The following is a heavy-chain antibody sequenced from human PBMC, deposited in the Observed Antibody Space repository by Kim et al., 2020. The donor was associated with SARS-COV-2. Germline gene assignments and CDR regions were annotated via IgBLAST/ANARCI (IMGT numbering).Heavy chain of an antibody. J-gene: IGHJ4*02. CDR1: GFTFSSYS. CDR3: ARDLALQRGNFDY. D-gene: IGHD6-25*01. Sequence: GGSLRLSCAASGFTFSSYSMNWVRQAPGKGLEWVSSISSSSSYIYYADSVKGRFTISRDNAKNSLYLQMNSLRAEDTAVYYCARDLALQRGNFDYWGQGTLVTVSS. CDR2: ISSSSSYI. V-gene: IGHV3-21*01.